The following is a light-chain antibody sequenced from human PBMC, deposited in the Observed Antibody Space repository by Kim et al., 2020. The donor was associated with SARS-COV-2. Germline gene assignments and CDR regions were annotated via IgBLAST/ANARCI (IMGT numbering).Light chain of an antibody. CDR3: QSFDSSNYLV. V-gene: IGLV6-57*03. J-gene: IGLJ2*01. CDR1: SGNIANRY. Sequence: KTGTISSTRRSGNIANRYVQWYQQRPGSAPTIVIYEDSRRPSGVPDRFSCSCDSSANSASLTISGLRTEDEADYYCQSFDSSNYLVFGGGTQLTVL. CDR2: EDS.